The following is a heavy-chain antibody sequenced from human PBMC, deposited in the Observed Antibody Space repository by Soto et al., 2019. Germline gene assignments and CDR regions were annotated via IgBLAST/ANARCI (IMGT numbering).Heavy chain of an antibody. D-gene: IGHD6-19*01. CDR2: ISYDGSNK. V-gene: IGHV3-30*18. CDR1: GFTFSSYG. J-gene: IGHJ4*02. CDR3: AKEGIAVAGFLN. Sequence: QVQLVESGGGVVQPGRSLRLSCAASGFTFSSYGMLWVRQAPGKGLEWVAVISYDGSNKYYADSVKGRFTISRDNSKNTLYLQMNSLRAEDTAVYYCAKEGIAVAGFLNWGQGTLVTVSS.